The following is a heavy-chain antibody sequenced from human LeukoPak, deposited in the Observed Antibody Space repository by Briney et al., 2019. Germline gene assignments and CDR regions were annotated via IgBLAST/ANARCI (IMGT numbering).Heavy chain of an antibody. CDR1: GLIFSSYS. Sequence: PGGSLRLSCATSGLIFSSYSMSWVRQAPGKGLEWVSSISSSSNYISYSDSMEGRLTISRDNAKNSLFLQMNSLRVEDTAVYYCARDFSGYIDVWGKGTPITVSS. CDR3: ARDFSGYIDV. CDR2: ISSSSNYI. J-gene: IGHJ6*03. V-gene: IGHV3-21*03. D-gene: IGHD2-15*01.